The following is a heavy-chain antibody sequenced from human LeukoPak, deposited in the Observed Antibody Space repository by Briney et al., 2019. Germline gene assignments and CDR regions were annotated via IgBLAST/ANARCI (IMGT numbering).Heavy chain of an antibody. CDR1: GFTFDDYA. CDR3: AKGRRTGDYDFWSGPIGGFDP. J-gene: IGHJ5*02. V-gene: IGHV3-9*03. Sequence: GGSLRLSCAASGFTFDDYAMHWVRQAPGKGLEWVSGISWNSGSIGYADSVKGRFTISRDNAKNSLYLQMNSLRAEDMALYYCAKGRRTGDYDFWSGPIGGFDPWGQGTLVTVSS. CDR2: ISWNSGSI. D-gene: IGHD3-3*01.